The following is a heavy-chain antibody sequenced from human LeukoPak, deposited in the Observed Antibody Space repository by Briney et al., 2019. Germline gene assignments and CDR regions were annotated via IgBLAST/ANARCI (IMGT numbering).Heavy chain of an antibody. CDR1: GFPFNAYW. CDR3: AREWDY. CDR2: IKQDGSEK. V-gene: IGHV3-7*03. Sequence: PGGSLRLSCAASGFPFNAYWMTWVRQAPGKGLEWVANIKQDGSEKYYVDSVKGRFTISRDNAKNSLYLQMNSLRAEDTAVYYCAREWDYWGQGTLVTVSS. J-gene: IGHJ4*02.